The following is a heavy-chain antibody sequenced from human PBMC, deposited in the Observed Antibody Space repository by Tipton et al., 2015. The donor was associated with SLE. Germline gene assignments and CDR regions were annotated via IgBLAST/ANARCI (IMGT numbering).Heavy chain of an antibody. CDR1: GFTFDDYA. V-gene: IGHV3-9*01. J-gene: IGHJ4*02. CDR2: ISWSSDLI. Sequence: SLRLSCAASGFTFDDYAMHWVRQAPGKGLEWVSGISWSSDLIGYADSVKGRFTISRDNAKNTVYLQMDSLRVEDRAVYYCATHSFDYWGQGALVTISS. CDR3: ATHSFDY.